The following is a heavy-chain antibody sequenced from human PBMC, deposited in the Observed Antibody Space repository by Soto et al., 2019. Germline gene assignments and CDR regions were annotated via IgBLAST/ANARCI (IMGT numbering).Heavy chain of an antibody. CDR2: IYPGDSNV. V-gene: IGHV5-51*01. D-gene: IGHD6-6*01. J-gene: IGHJ5*02. CDR3: ARHGKEYSTSEGGYKWFDP. CDR1: EYSFTNYW. Sequence: PGESLKISCKGSEYSFTNYWIAWVRQMPGKGLDWIGNIYPGDSNVKYSPSSQGQVTISVDRSIDTAYLQWSSLKASDTAIYYCARHGKEYSTSEGGYKWFDPWGQGTLVSVSS.